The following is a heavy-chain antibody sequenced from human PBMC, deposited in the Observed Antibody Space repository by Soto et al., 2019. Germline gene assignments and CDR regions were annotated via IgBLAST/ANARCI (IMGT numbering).Heavy chain of an antibody. CDR1: GFSFSSYA. CDR2: ISARGGSL. V-gene: IGHV3-23*01. CDR3: AKGSIEYSASVDN. J-gene: IGHJ4*02. D-gene: IGHD5-12*01. Sequence: EVQLLESGGGLVQPGGSLRLSCAASGFSFSSYAMVWVRQAPGKGLEWVSVISARGGSLYFADSVKGRFTISRDNSKNVLSLEMNSLRAEDKATYCCAKGSIEYSASVDNWGQGTLVVVSS.